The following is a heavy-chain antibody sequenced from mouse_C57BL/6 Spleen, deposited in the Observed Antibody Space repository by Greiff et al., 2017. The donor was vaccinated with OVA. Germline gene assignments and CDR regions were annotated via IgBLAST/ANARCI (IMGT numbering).Heavy chain of an antibody. CDR1: GYTFTSYW. J-gene: IGHJ1*03. V-gene: IGHV1-64*01. D-gene: IGHD2-1*01. Sequence: VKLQQPGAELVKPGASVKLSCKASGYTFTSYWMHWVKQRPGQGLEWIGMIHPNSGSTNYNEKFKSKATLTVDKSSSTAYMQLSSLTSEDSAVYYCARDGNYLGYFDVWGTGTTVTVSS. CDR2: IHPNSGST. CDR3: ARDGNYLGYFDV.